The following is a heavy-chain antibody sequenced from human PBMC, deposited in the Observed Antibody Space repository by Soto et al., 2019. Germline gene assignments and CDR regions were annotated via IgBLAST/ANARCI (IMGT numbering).Heavy chain of an antibody. CDR1: VTSLVVTV. Sequence: ASVKSPARLLVTSLVVTVSVGCDRPLDRGLSGWDGSALPMVTQYGQRIQGRVTMTTDTSTGTAYIELTSLRSDDTAVYYCARTLSSASSPYYFDYWGQGSLVTVSS. J-gene: IGHJ4*02. CDR3: ARTLSSASSPYYFDY. D-gene: IGHD6-6*01. CDR2: SALPMVT. V-gene: IGHV1-18*04.